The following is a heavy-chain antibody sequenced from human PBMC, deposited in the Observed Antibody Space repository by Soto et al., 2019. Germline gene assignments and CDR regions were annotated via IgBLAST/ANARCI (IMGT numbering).Heavy chain of an antibody. D-gene: IGHD3-22*01. Sequence: PSETLSLTCTVSGGSISGYYWSWIRQPPGKGLEWIGYIYYSGSSNYNPSLKSRVTIPLDTSKNQFSLRLRYVTAADTAVYYCARARYDSSGYYYFDYWGQGTLVTVSS. J-gene: IGHJ4*02. CDR3: ARARYDSSGYYYFDY. CDR2: IYYSGSS. V-gene: IGHV4-59*01. CDR1: GGSISGYY.